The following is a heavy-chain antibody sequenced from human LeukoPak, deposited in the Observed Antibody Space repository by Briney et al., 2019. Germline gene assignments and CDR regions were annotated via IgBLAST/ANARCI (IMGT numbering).Heavy chain of an antibody. D-gene: IGHD3-3*01. CDR1: GESFSGYY. V-gene: IGHV4-34*01. CDR3: ARLVPERFFQLNPEGYYDY. J-gene: IGHJ4*02. Sequence: SETLSLTCAVSGESFSGYYWGWIRQPPGKGLELIGEINRHGNTDYNPSLKSRVSMSIDTSKNQFSLKLISVTAADTAVYYCARLVPERFFQLNPEGYYDYWGQGTLVTVSS. CDR2: INRHGNT.